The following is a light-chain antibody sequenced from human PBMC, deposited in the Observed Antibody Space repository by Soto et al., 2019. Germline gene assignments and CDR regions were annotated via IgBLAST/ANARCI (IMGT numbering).Light chain of an antibody. Sequence: QSVLTQPPSVSGAPGQRVTISCTGNASNIGAGYEVHWYQQPPGKAPKLLISGHNIRPSGVPDRFFGSKSGTSASLAINGLQAEDEVDYYCQSYDISLSGSGVFGGGTKVTVL. J-gene: IGLJ3*02. V-gene: IGLV1-40*01. CDR3: QSYDISLSGSGV. CDR2: GHN. CDR1: ASNIGAGYE.